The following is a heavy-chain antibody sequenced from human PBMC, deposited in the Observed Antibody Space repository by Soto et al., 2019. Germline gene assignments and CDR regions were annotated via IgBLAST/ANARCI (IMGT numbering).Heavy chain of an antibody. J-gene: IGHJ4*02. CDR2: IYYSGST. CDR3: ARSADSGPTAY. Sequence: SETLSLTCTVSCGSVSSGSYYWSWIRQPPGKGLEWIGYIYYSGSTNYNPSLKSRVTISVDTSKNQFSLKLSSVTAADTAVYYCARSADSGPTAYWGQGTLVTVSS. V-gene: IGHV4-61*01. D-gene: IGHD6-19*01. CDR1: CGSVSSGSYY.